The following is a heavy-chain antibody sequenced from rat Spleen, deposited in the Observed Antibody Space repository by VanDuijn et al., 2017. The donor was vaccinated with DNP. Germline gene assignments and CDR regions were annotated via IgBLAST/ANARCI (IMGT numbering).Heavy chain of an antibody. CDR2: INYDGGNT. CDR1: GFTLSDYY. D-gene: IGHD1-4*01. CDR3: ARHVLPLRVWDY. J-gene: IGHJ2*01. Sequence: EVQLVESGGGLVQPGRSLKLSCAASGFTLSDYYMAWVRQAPTKGLEWVAYINYDGGNTNYRDFVRGRFTISRDNAKSTLYLQMNSLRSEDMATYYCARHVLPLRVWDYWGQGVMVTVSS. V-gene: IGHV5-22*01.